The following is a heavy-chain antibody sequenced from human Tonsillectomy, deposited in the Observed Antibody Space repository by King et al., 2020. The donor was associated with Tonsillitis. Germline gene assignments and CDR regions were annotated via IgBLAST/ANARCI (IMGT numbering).Heavy chain of an antibody. CDR1: GFTFSSYS. D-gene: IGHD3-22*01. CDR3: ARDRYYYDSSGYLAFDI. Sequence: VQLVESGGGLVQPGGSLRLSCAASGFTFSSYSMNWVRQAPGKGLEWVSYISSSSSTIYYADSVKGRFTISRDNAKNSLYLQMNSLRAEDTAVYYCARDRYYYDSSGYLAFDIWGQGTMVTVSS. J-gene: IGHJ3*02. V-gene: IGHV3-48*01. CDR2: ISSSSSTI.